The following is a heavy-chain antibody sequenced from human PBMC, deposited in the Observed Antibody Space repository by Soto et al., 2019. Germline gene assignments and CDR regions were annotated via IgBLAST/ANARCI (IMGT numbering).Heavy chain of an antibody. CDR3: AMGYGDYVSQFDY. V-gene: IGHV3-74*01. CDR2: INSDGSST. D-gene: IGHD4-17*01. J-gene: IGHJ4*02. CDR1: GFTFSSYW. Sequence: EVQLVESGGGLVQPGGSLRLSCAASGFTFSSYWMHWVRQAPGKGLVWVSRINSDGSSTSYADSVKGRFTISRDNAKNTLELQNNRLRAEETAVEYCAMGYGDYVSQFDYWGQGTLVTVSS.